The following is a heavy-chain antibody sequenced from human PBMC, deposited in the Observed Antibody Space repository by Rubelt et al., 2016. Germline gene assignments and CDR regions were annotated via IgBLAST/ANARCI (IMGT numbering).Heavy chain of an antibody. J-gene: IGHJ4*02. V-gene: IGHV4-39*01. CDR1: GGSISSSSYY. Sequence: QLQLQESGPGLVKPSETLSLTCTVSGGSISSSSYYWGWIRQPPGKGLAWIGSIYYSGCTYYNPSLQGRVTISVETAKNLFSRKLSSGTAADTAVYYCARVRYDDGVDYWGQGTLVTVSS. CDR3: ARVRYDDGVDY. CDR2: IYYSGCT. D-gene: IGHD3-22*01.